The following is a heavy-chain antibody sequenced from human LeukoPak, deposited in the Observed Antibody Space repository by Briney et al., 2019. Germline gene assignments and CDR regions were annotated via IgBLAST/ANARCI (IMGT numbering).Heavy chain of an antibody. CDR3: AREDYYDSGSSDY. Sequence: GASVKVSCKASGYTFTSYDINWVRQATGQGLEWMGWVNPNSGNTAYAQKFQGRVTITRNTSISTAYMELSSLRSEDTAIYYCAREDYYDSGSSDYWGQGTLVTVSS. CDR1: GYTFTSYD. CDR2: VNPNSGNT. V-gene: IGHV1-8*03. J-gene: IGHJ4*02. D-gene: IGHD3-22*01.